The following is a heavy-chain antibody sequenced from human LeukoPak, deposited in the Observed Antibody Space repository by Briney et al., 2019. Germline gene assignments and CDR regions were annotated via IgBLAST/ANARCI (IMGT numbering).Heavy chain of an antibody. CDR1: GGSIRSYY. J-gene: IGHJ4*02. CDR3: ARGRGLSNFDY. CDR2: IYYSGST. Sequence: SETLSLTCTVSGGSIRSYYWSWIRQPPGKGLEWIGYIYYSGSTNYNPSLKSRVTISVDTSKNQFSLKLSSVTAADTAVYYCARGRGLSNFDYWGQGTLVTVSS. V-gene: IGHV4-59*01. D-gene: IGHD2-2*01.